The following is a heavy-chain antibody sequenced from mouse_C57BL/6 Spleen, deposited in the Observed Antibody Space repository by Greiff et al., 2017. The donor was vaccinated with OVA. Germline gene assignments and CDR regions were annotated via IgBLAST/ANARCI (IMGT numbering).Heavy chain of an antibody. CDR2: INPDSSTI. V-gene: IGHV4-1*01. J-gene: IGHJ4*01. Sequence: DVQLQQSGGGLVQPGGSLKLSCAASGIDFSRYWMSWVRRAPGKGLEWIGEINPDSSTINYAPSLKDQFIISRDNAKNTLYLQMRTVRSEDTALYYIAREGVPITPWAMDYWGQGTSVTVSS. CDR1: GIDFSRYW. CDR3: AREGVPITPWAMDY. D-gene: IGHD1-1*01.